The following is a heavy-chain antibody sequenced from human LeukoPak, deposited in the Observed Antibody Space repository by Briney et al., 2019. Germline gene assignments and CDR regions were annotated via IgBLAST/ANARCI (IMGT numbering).Heavy chain of an antibody. CDR2: IYYSGST. V-gene: IGHV4-34*01. J-gene: IGHJ4*02. Sequence: SETLSLTCAVYGGSFSGYYWSWIRQPPGKGLEWIGSIYYSGSTYYNPSLKSRVTISVDTSKNQFSLKLSSVTAADTAVYYCARGRYYDSSGYYLGNPFDYWGQGTLVTVSS. CDR1: GGSFSGYY. D-gene: IGHD3-22*01. CDR3: ARGRYYDSSGYYLGNPFDY.